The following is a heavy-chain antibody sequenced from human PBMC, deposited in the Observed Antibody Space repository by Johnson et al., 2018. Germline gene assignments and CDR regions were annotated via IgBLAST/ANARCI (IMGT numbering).Heavy chain of an antibody. D-gene: IGHD2-15*01. Sequence: QLVQSGGGVVQPGRSLRLSCAASGFTFSAYGIHWVRQAPGKGLEWVAVISYDGSNKYFADSVKGRFTISRDNSKNTLYLQMNSLRPEDTAVYYCASAAAPYYSYYMDVWGKGTTVTVSS. V-gene: IGHV3-30*03. CDR2: ISYDGSNK. CDR3: ASAAAPYYSYYMDV. J-gene: IGHJ6*03. CDR1: GFTFSAYG.